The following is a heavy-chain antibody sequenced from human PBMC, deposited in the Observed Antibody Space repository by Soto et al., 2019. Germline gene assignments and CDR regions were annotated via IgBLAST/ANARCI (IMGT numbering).Heavy chain of an antibody. CDR2: IYYSGST. V-gene: IGHV4-31*03. J-gene: IGHJ4*02. CDR1: GGSISSGGYY. Sequence: QVQLQESGPGLVKPSQTLSLTCTVSGGSISSGGYYWSWIRQHPGKGLEWIAYIYYSGSTYYNPSLKSRVTISVDTSEKQFSLKLSSVTAADTAVYYCARLKDGYNERYFDYWGQGTLVTVSS. D-gene: IGHD5-12*01. CDR3: ARLKDGYNERYFDY.